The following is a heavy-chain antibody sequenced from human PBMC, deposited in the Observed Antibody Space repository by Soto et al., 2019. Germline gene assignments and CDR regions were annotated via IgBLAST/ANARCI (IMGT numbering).Heavy chain of an antibody. Sequence: SETLSLTCAVYGGSFSGYYWSWLRQPPGKGLEWIGEINHSGSTNYNPSLKSRVTISVDTAKNQFSLKLSSVTAADTAVYYCASLVVVVAANYNWFDPWGQGTLVT. D-gene: IGHD2-15*01. V-gene: IGHV4-34*01. CDR1: GGSFSGYY. CDR3: ASLVVVVAANYNWFDP. CDR2: INHSGST. J-gene: IGHJ5*02.